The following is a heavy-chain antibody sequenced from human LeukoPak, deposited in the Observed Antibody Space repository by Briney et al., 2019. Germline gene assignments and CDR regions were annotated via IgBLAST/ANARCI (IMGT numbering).Heavy chain of an antibody. D-gene: IGHD5-18*01. J-gene: IGHJ4*02. CDR1: FGSISRGDYY. Sequence: SLTCTVSFGSISRGDYYWSWIRHPPGEGLGGIGYIYYSGSTYYNPSLKSRVTISVDTSKNQFSLKLSSVTAADTAVYYCARVEGEDTAMFYWGQGTLVTVSS. CDR3: ARVEGEDTAMFY. V-gene: IGHV4-30-4*01. CDR2: IYYSGST.